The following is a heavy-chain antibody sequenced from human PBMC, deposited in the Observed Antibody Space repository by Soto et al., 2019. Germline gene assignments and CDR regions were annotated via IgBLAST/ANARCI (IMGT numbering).Heavy chain of an antibody. J-gene: IGHJ6*02. V-gene: IGHV4-59*08. D-gene: IGHD3-10*01. CDR1: GDSISSYN. CDR2: FRSGGGS. CDR3: VRQGIGVLHGLVDV. Sequence: QVQLQESGPGLVKPSETLSLTCTVSGDSISSYNLAWIRQPPGQGLEWIGYFRSGGGSSYNPSLKSRVAISADTSMKQFSLRLRSVTAADTAVYYCVRQGIGVLHGLVDVWGQGTTVTGSS.